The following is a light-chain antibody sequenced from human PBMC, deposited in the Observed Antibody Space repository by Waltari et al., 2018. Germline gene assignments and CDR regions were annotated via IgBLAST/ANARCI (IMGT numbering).Light chain of an antibody. CDR2: EDS. J-gene: IGLJ3*02. CDR1: ALPTKY. CDR3: YSTDSSDTHRV. Sequence: SYELTPPPSVSVSPGQAARIPCSGDALPTKYAYCDQQKSGQAPVLVIYEDSKRPSGIPKRFSGSSSGTTATLTLSGAQVEDEGDYYCYSTDSSDTHRVFGGGTKLTVL. V-gene: IGLV3-10*01.